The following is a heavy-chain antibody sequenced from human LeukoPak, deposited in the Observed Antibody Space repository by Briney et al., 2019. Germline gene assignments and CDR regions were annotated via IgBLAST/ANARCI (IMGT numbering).Heavy chain of an antibody. D-gene: IGHD1-26*01. CDR2: IYYSGST. J-gene: IGHJ4*02. Sequence: SQTLSLTCTVSGGSISSGAYYWTWIRQHPRKGLEWIGYIYYSGSTNYNPSLKSRVTISVDTSKNQFSLKLSSVTAADTAVYYCARSSGSYLEFDYWGQGTLVTVSS. V-gene: IGHV4-61*08. CDR3: ARSSGSYLEFDY. CDR1: GGSISSGAYY.